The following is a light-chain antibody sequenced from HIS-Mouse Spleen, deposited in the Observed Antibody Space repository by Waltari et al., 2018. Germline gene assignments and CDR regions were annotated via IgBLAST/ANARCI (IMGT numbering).Light chain of an antibody. CDR1: KLGDKY. J-gene: IGLJ2*01. CDR2: QDS. CDR3: QAWDSSTAV. Sequence: SYELTQPPSVSVSPGQTASITCSGEKLGDKYACWYQQKPGQSPGLVIYQDSKRPSGIPERFYGSNSGNTATLTISGTQAMDEADYYCQAWDSSTAVFGGGTKLTVL. V-gene: IGLV3-1*01.